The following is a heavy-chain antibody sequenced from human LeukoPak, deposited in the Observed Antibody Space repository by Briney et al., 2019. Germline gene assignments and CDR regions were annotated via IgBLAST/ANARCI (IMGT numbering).Heavy chain of an antibody. CDR3: ARGRNNAFDI. J-gene: IGHJ3*02. Sequence: SQTLSLTCAISGDGVSSSSDAWNWIRQYPSRGLEWLGRTYYRSNDYAVSVKTRMTINVDTSKNQVSLQLSSVTPEDTAVYYCARGRNNAFDIWGQGTMVTVS. D-gene: IGHD1/OR15-1a*01. V-gene: IGHV6-1*01. CDR1: GDGVSSSSDA. CDR2: TYYRSN.